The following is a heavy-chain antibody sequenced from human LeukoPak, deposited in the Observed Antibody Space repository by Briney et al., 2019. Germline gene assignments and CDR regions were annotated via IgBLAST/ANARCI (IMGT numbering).Heavy chain of an antibody. CDR2: INHSGST. D-gene: IGHD3-9*01. V-gene: IGHV4-34*01. J-gene: IGHJ6*02. CDR1: GGSFSGYY. CDR3: ARGPRDYDILTGFQYYYYYYGMDV. Sequence: SSETLSLTCAVYGGSFSGYYWSWIRQPPGKGLEWIGEINHSGSTNYNPSLKSRVTISVDTSKNQFSLKLSSVTAADTAVYYCARGPRDYDILTGFQYYYYYYGMDVWGQGTTVTVS.